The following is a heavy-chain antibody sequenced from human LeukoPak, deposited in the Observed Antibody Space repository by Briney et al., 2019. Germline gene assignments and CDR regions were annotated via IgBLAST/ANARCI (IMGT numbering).Heavy chain of an antibody. V-gene: IGHV4-39*07. CDR1: GGSISSSSYY. CDR2: IYYSGST. D-gene: IGHD6-13*01. CDR3: ARVPGIAAAGAWFDP. J-gene: IGHJ5*02. Sequence: PSETLSLTCTASGGSISSSSYYWGWIRQPPGKGLEWIGSIYYSGSTYYNPSLKSRVTISVDTSKNQFSLKLSSVTAADTAVYYCARVPGIAAAGAWFDPWGQGTLVTVSS.